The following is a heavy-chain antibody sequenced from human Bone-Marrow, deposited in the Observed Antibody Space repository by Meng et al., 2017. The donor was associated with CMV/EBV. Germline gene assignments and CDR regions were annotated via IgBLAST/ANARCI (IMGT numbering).Heavy chain of an antibody. CDR3: ARETTPYNWFDP. V-gene: IGHV4-34*01. CDR1: GGSFSGYY. CDR2: INHSGST. D-gene: IGHD1-7*01. J-gene: IGHJ5*02. Sequence: SETLSLTCAVYGGSFSGYYWSWIRQPPGKGLEWIGEINHSGSTYYNPSLKSRVTISVDTSKNQFSLKLSSVTAADTAVYYCARETTPYNWFDPWGQGTLVTVSS.